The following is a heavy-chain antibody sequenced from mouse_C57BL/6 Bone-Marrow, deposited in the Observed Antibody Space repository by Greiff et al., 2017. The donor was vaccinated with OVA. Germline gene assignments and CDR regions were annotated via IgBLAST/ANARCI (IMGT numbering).Heavy chain of an antibody. CDR3: ARGGGLLDFDY. J-gene: IGHJ2*01. CDR2: INYDGSST. CDR1: GFTFSDYY. V-gene: IGHV5-16*01. D-gene: IGHD2-3*01. Sequence: EVHLVESEGGLVQPGSSMKLSCTASGFTFSDYYMAWVRQVPEKGLEWVANINYDGSSTYYLDSLKSRFIISRDNAKNILYLQMSSLKSEDTATYYCARGGGLLDFDYWGQGTTLTVSS.